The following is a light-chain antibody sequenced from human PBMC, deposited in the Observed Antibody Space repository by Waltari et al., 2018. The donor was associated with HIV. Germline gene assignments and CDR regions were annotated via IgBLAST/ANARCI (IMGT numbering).Light chain of an antibody. CDR3: QQYGSSPGFT. CDR2: GAS. V-gene: IGKV3-20*01. J-gene: IGKJ3*01. Sequence: EIVLTQSPGTLSLSPGERATLSCRASQSVSSSYLAGYQQKPAQAPRLLSYGASSRATGIPDRFSGSGSGTDFTLTISRLEPEDFAVYYCQQYGSSPGFTFGPGTKVDIK. CDR1: QSVSSSY.